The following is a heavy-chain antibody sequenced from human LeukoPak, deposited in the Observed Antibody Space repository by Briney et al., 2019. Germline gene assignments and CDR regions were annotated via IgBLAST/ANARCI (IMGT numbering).Heavy chain of an antibody. Sequence: SETLSLTCTVSGGSISSSSYYWGWIRQPPGKGLEWIGSIYYSGSTYYNPSLKSRVTISVDTSKNQFSLKLSSVTAADTAVYYCARDAGEQWGATLFDYWGQGTLVTVSS. V-gene: IGHV4-39*07. CDR1: GGSISSSSYY. CDR2: IYYSGST. CDR3: ARDAGEQWGATLFDY. D-gene: IGHD6-19*01. J-gene: IGHJ4*02.